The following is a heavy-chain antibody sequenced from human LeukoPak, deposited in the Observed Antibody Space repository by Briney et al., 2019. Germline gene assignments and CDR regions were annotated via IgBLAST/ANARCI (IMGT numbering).Heavy chain of an antibody. V-gene: IGHV1-2*02. CDR3: ARVKWLANDYFDY. CDR1: GYTVNELS. Sequence: AASVKVSCKVSGYTVNELSMHWVRQAPGQGLEWMGWINPNSGGTNYAQKFQGRVTMTRDTSISTAYMELSRLRSDDTAVYYCARVKWLANDYFDYWGQGTLVTVSS. CDR2: INPNSGGT. D-gene: IGHD6-19*01. J-gene: IGHJ4*02.